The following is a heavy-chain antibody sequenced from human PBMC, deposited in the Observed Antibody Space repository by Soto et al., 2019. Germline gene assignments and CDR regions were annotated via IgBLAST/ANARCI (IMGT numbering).Heavy chain of an antibody. J-gene: IGHJ4*02. D-gene: IGHD6-19*01. V-gene: IGHV1-3*01. Sequence: QVHLVQSGAEVKKPGASVRVSCKASGYPFTDYAIHWVRQAPGQRLEWMGWINPANHYTKSSQRFQGRVSLTRDTSANTMYMELSGLRSEDTAVYFCARDRHGYTSGWYGVLDHWGQGTLVTVSS. CDR2: INPANHYT. CDR3: ARDRHGYTSGWYGVLDH. CDR1: GYPFTDYA.